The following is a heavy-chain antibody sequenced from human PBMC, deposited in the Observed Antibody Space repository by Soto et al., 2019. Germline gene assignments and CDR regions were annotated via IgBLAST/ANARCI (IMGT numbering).Heavy chain of an antibody. CDR1: GYTFTSYA. J-gene: IGHJ4*02. D-gene: IGHD7-27*01. CDR3: ARASSRLLGKIDY. V-gene: IGHV1-3*05. Sequence: QVQLVQSGAEEKKPGASVKVSCKASGYTFTSYAMHWVRQAPGQRLEWMGWINAGNGNTKYSQKFQGRVTITRDTXASTAYMELSSLRSEDTAVYYCARASSRLLGKIDYWGQGTLVTVSS. CDR2: INAGNGNT.